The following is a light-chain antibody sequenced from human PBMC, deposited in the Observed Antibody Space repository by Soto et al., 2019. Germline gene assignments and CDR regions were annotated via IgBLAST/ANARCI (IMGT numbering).Light chain of an antibody. CDR3: SSYRSGGTFV. J-gene: IGLJ1*01. CDR1: SSDVGGYNY. V-gene: IGLV2-14*01. Sequence: QSALAQPTSVSGSPGQSIAISCTGTSSDVGGYNYVSWHQQHPGKAPKVLISVVSNRPSGVSNRFSGSKSGNTASLTISGLQAEDEADYYGSSYRSGGTFVFGSGTKLTVL. CDR2: VVS.